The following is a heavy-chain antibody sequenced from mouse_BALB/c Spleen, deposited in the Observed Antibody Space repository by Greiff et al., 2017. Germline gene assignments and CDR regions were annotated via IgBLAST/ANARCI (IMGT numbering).Heavy chain of an antibody. CDR1: GFNIKDYY. D-gene: IGHD4-1*01. CDR3: NGGTGTDY. J-gene: IGHJ2*01. CDR2: IDPENGDT. V-gene: IGHV14-4*02. Sequence: EVKLMESGAELVRSGASVKLSCTASGFNIKDYYMHWVKQRPEQGLEWIGWIDPENGDTEYAPKFQGKATMTADTSSNTAYLQLSSLTSEDTAVYYCNGGTGTDYWGQGTTLTVSS.